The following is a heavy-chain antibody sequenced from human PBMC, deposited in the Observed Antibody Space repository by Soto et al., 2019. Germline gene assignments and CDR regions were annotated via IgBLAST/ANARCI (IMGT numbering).Heavy chain of an antibody. V-gene: IGHV4-34*01. J-gene: IGHJ4*02. CDR3: ASLRRLLYYFDY. CDR2: INHSGST. D-gene: IGHD2-21*01. Sequence: PSETLSLTCAVYGGSFSGYYWSWIRQPPGKGLEWIGEINHSGSTNYNPSLKSRVTISVDTSKNQFSLKLSSVTAADTAVYYCASLRRLLYYFDYWGQGTLVTVS. CDR1: GGSFSGYY.